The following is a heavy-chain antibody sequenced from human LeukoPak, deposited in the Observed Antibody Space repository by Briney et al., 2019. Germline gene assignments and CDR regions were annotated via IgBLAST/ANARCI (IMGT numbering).Heavy chain of an antibody. V-gene: IGHV1-69*05. CDR3: ARGDQQGRNWFDP. CDR2: IIPIFGTA. J-gene: IGHJ5*02. Sequence: SVKVSCKASGGTFSRYAISWVRQAPGQGLEWRGGIIPIFGTANYAQKFQGRVTITTDESTSTAYMQLSSLRSEDTAVYYCARGDQQGRNWFDPWGQGTLVTVSS. D-gene: IGHD2-2*01. CDR1: GGTFSRYA.